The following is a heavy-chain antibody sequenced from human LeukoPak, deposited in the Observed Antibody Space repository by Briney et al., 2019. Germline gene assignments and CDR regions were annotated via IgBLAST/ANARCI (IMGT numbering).Heavy chain of an antibody. V-gene: IGHV3-23*01. D-gene: IGHD4-23*01. CDR1: GFTFSSHA. CDR3: AKHGGNSYYYFDY. J-gene: IGHJ4*02. CDR2: ISVNGDRT. Sequence: GGSLRLSCAASGFTFSSHAMSWVRQAPGKRLEWVSTISVNGDRTYFADSVKGRFTISRDNSKNTLYLQMNSLRVEDSAVYYCAKHGGNSYYYFDYWGQGTLVTVSS.